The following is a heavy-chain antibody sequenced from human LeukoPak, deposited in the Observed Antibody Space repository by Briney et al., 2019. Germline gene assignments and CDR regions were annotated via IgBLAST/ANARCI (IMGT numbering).Heavy chain of an antibody. J-gene: IGHJ6*03. CDR3: ARDTTLSRVITTTTTYHYFYYIDV. D-gene: IGHD3-22*01. CDR1: GGTFSIYA. CDR2: IIPIFGTA. Sequence: SVKVSCKASGGTFSIYAISWVRQAPGQGLEWMGGIIPIFGTANYAQNFRGRVTITTDESTRTAYMELSSLRSEDTAIYYCARDTTLSRVITTTTTYHYFYYIDVWGKGTTVTISS. V-gene: IGHV1-69*05.